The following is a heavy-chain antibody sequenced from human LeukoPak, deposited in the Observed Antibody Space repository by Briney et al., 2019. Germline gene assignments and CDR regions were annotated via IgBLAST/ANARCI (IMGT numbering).Heavy chain of an antibody. CDR3: AKTISGSYGVSDF. V-gene: IGHV3-23*01. CDR1: GFIFSSST. D-gene: IGHD3-10*01. J-gene: IGHJ4*02. CDR2: ISCSGTTT. Sequence: GGSLRLLCAASGFIFSSSTLTCVRQAPGKALECGSSISCSGTTTYYADSVKGRLPISRDNSKNTLYLQMNNLGAEDTAVYYCAKTISGSYGVSDFWGGGSLVTVSS.